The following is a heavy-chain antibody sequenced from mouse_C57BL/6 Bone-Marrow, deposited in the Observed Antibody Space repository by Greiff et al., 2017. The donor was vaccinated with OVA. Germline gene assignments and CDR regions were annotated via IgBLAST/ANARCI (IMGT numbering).Heavy chain of an antibody. Sequence: VQLQQSGPELVKPGASVKISCKASGYAFSSSWMNWVKQRPGKGLEWIGRIYPGDGDTNYNGKFKGKATLTADKSSSTAYMQLSSLTSEDSAVYFCARGSNYPFDCWGQGSTLTVSS. CDR3: ARGSNYPFDC. D-gene: IGHD2-5*01. J-gene: IGHJ2*01. V-gene: IGHV1-82*01. CDR1: GYAFSSSW. CDR2: IYPGDGDT.